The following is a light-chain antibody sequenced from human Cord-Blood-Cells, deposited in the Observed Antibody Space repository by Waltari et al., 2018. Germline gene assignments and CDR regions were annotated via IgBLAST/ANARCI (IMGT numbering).Light chain of an antibody. J-gene: IGLJ1*01. CDR1: SSDVGGYTF. V-gene: IGLV2-14*01. CDR3: SSYTSSSTLV. CDR2: DVS. Sequence: QSALTQPASVSGSPGQSITISCTGTSSDVGGYTFVSWYQQHPGKDPKLMIYDVSNRPSGVSNHFSGSKSGNTASLTISGLQAEDEADYYCSSYTSSSTLVFGTGTKVTVL.